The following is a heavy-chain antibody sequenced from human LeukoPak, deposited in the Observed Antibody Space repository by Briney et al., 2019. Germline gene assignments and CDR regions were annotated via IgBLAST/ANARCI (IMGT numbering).Heavy chain of an antibody. CDR2: INAAIGNT. J-gene: IGHJ4*02. Sequence: ASVKVSCKASGYNFINYALHWVRQAPGQGLEWMGWINAAIGNTKYSQKFQDRVTITRDTSASTVYMELSGLRSEDTAVYYCARAHYDSSGYYYFDYWGQGTLVTVSS. V-gene: IGHV1-3*01. CDR3: ARAHYDSSGYYYFDY. D-gene: IGHD3-22*01. CDR1: GYNFINYA.